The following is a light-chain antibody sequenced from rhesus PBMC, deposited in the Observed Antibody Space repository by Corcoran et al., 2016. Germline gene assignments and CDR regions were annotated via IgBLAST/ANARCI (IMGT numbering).Light chain of an antibody. J-gene: IGKJ1*01. CDR2: RAS. Sequence: DIQMTQSPSSLSASVGDRVTITCRASQGISNWLAWYQQKPGKAPKLLIYRASNLETGVPSRFSGSGSETDFTLTISSMKPEDIATYYCQQQDNSPWTFGQGTKVEIK. CDR1: QGISNW. V-gene: IGKV1-69*01. CDR3: QQQDNSPWT.